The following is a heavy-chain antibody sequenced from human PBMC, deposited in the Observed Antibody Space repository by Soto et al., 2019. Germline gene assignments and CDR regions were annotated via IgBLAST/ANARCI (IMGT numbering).Heavy chain of an antibody. CDR3: AREAVVVPAANGGVHYYGMDV. V-gene: IGHV1-2*04. CDR1: GYTFTGYY. CDR2: INPNSGGT. J-gene: IGHJ6*02. D-gene: IGHD2-2*01. Sequence: GASVKVSCKASGYTFTGYYMHWVRQAPGQGLEWMGWINPNSGGTNYAQKFQGWVTMTRDTSISTAYMELSRLRSDDTAVYYCAREAVVVPAANGGVHYYGMDVWGQGTTVTVSS.